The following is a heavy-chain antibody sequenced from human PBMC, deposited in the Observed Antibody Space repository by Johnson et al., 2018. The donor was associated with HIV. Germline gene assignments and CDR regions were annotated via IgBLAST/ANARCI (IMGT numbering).Heavy chain of an antibody. J-gene: IGHJ3*02. CDR3: ARVFYRYSSSSTAAFDI. D-gene: IGHD6-6*01. V-gene: IGHV3-11*04. CDR1: GFTFSDYY. CDR2: ISSSGSTI. Sequence: QEKLVESGGGLVKPGGSLRLSCAASGFTFSDYYMSWIRQAPGKGLEWVSYISSSGSTIYYADSVKGRFTISRDNAKNSLYLQMNSLRAEDTAVYYCARVFYRYSSSSTAAFDIWGQGTMVTVSS.